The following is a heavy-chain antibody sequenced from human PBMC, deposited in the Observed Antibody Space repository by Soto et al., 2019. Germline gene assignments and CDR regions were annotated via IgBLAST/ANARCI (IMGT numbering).Heavy chain of an antibody. Sequence: GGSLRLSCAASGFTFSSYAMSWVRQAPGKGLEWVSAISGSGGSTYYADSVKGRFTISRDNSKNTLYLQMNSLRAEDTAVYYCARLFGDSGYEFFDYWGQGTLVTVSS. CDR3: ARLFGDSGYEFFDY. CDR1: GFTFSSYA. V-gene: IGHV3-23*01. J-gene: IGHJ4*02. CDR2: ISGSGGST. D-gene: IGHD5-12*01.